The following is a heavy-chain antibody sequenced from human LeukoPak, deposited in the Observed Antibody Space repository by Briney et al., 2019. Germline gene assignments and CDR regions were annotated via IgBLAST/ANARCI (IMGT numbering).Heavy chain of an antibody. J-gene: IGHJ4*02. D-gene: IGHD1-26*01. V-gene: IGHV4-4*07. Sequence: PSETLSLTCTVSGGSITSYYWSWIRQAAGKGLEWVGRIYTSGSTNYNPSLTSRVTMSVDTSKNQFSLKLSSVTAADTAVYYCARSGGSGTYYDGSFDCWGQGTLVTVSS. CDR3: ARSGGSGTYYDGSFDC. CDR2: IYTSGST. CDR1: GGSITSYY.